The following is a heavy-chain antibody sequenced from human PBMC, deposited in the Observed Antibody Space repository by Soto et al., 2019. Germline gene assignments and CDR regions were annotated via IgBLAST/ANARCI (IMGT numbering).Heavy chain of an antibody. CDR3: ARDHRLAAVVILFDY. V-gene: IGHV1-69*13. CDR2: IIPIFGTA. CDR1: GGTFSSYA. D-gene: IGHD5-18*01. J-gene: IGHJ4*02. Sequence: ASVKVSCKASGGTFSSYAISWVRQAPGQGLEWMGGIIPIFGTANYAQKFQGRVTITADESTSTAYMELSSLRSEDTAVYYCARDHRLAAVVILFDYWGQGTLVTVSS.